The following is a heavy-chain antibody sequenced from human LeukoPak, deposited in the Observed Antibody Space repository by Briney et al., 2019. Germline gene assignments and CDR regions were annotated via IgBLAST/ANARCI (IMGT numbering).Heavy chain of an antibody. J-gene: IGHJ3*01. CDR3: AKGMVTGYDFYGFDV. CDR2: IIWSSGTI. D-gene: IGHD5-12*01. CDR1: GFTFDDYA. V-gene: IGHV3-9*01. Sequence: GGSLRLSCAASGFTFDDYAMHWVRHAPGKGLEWVAGIIWSSGTIGYADSVKGRFTISRDNAKNSLYLQMNSLRIEDTALYFCAKGMVTGYDFYGFDVWGQGTMVSVSS.